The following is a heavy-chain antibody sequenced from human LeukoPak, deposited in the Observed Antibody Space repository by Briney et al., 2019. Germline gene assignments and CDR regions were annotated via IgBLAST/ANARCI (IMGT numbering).Heavy chain of an antibody. CDR1: GFTFSTYN. D-gene: IGHD5-12*01. Sequence: PGGSLRLSCVVSGFTFSTYNMIWVHQAPGKGLEWVSHISGSSSNIYYADSVKGRFTISRDNAKNSVYLQMNSLRDEDTAVYYCARQWWLRTYYFDYWGQGTLVTVSS. CDR3: ARQWWLRTYYFDY. V-gene: IGHV3-48*02. CDR2: ISGSSSNI. J-gene: IGHJ4*02.